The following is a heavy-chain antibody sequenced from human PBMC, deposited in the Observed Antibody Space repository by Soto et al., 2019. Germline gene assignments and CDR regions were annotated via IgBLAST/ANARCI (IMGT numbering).Heavy chain of an antibody. CDR2: IHQSGST. CDR3: ATKQWLGRNWFDP. Sequence: PSETLSLTCGVFGGSFSVYYWTWIRQPPGKGLEWIGEIHQSGSTSYNPSVKSRVTMSIDTSKNEFSLKLTSVTAADTAVYYCATKQWLGRNWFDPWSQGTLVTVSS. CDR1: GGSFSVYY. V-gene: IGHV4-34*01. J-gene: IGHJ5*02. D-gene: IGHD6-19*01.